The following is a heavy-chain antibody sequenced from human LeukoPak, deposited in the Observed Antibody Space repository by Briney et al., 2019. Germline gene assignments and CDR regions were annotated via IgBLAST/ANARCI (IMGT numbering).Heavy chain of an antibody. Sequence: GESLKISCKGSGYSFTSYWIGWVRQMPGKGLGWMGIIYPSDSDTRYSPSFQGQVTISADKSISTAYLQWSSLKASDTAMYYCARRERYCSSISCYGVDYWGQGTLVTVSS. CDR2: IYPSDSDT. CDR3: ARRERYCSSISCYGVDY. V-gene: IGHV5-51*01. CDR1: GYSFTSYW. J-gene: IGHJ4*02. D-gene: IGHD2-2*01.